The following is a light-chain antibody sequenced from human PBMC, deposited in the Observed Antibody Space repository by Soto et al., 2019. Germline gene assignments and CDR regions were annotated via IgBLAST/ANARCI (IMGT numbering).Light chain of an antibody. Sequence: QSVLTQPPSASGTPGQRVTISRSGSSSNIGSNSVNWYQQLPGTAPKLLMYSSNQRPSGVPDRFSGSKSGTSASLAISGLQSEDEADYYCASWDDSLNGVVFGGGTQLTVL. CDR1: SSNIGSNS. J-gene: IGLJ2*01. CDR3: ASWDDSLNGVV. V-gene: IGLV1-44*01. CDR2: SSN.